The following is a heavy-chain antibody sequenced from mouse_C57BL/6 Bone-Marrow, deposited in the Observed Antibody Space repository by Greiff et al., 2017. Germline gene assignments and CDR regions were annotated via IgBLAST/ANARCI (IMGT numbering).Heavy chain of an antibody. D-gene: IGHD1-1*01. V-gene: IGHV14-4*01. CDR2: IDPENGDT. Sequence: VQLQQSGAELVRPGASVTLSCTASGFNIKDDYMHWVKQRPEQGLEWIGWIDPENGDTEYASKFQGKATITADTSSNTAYLQLSSLTSEDTAVYYCTYYYGSPSFDYWGQGTTLTVSS. J-gene: IGHJ2*01. CDR1: GFNIKDDY. CDR3: TYYYGSPSFDY.